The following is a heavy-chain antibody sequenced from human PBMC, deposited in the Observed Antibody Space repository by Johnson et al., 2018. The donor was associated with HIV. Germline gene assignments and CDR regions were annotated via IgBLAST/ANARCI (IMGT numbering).Heavy chain of an antibody. D-gene: IGHD2-15*01. CDR2: ISYDGSNK. Sequence: QVQVVESGGGLVQPGGSLRLSCAASGFTFSTYAMHWVRQAPGKGLEWVAVISYDGSNKYYADSVKGRFTISRDNSKNTVYLLMNSLRGEDTAVYYCARILLGYCRAWGQGTMV. CDR1: GFTFSTYA. V-gene: IGHV3-30*14. J-gene: IGHJ3*01. CDR3: ARILLGYCRA.